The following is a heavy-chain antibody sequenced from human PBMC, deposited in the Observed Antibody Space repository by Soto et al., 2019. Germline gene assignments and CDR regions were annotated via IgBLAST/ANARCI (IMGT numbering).Heavy chain of an antibody. CDR1: GGTFSSYA. J-gene: IGHJ6*02. D-gene: IGHD6-6*01. CDR3: ARARIAARTLPPPPSGMDV. Sequence: SVKVSCKASGGTFSSYAISWVRQAPGQGLEWMGGIIPIFGTANYAQKFQGRVTITADESTSTAYMELGSLRSEDTAVYYCARARIAARTLPPPPSGMDVWGQGTTVTVSS. V-gene: IGHV1-69*13. CDR2: IIPIFGTA.